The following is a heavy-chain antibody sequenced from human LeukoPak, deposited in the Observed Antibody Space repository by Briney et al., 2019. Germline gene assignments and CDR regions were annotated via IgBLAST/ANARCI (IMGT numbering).Heavy chain of an antibody. CDR3: ARVGYCSSTSCYRWWGYYYYYYMDV. J-gene: IGHJ6*03. CDR1: GFTFSNYE. V-gene: IGHV3-48*03. Sequence: PGGSLRLSCAASGFTFSNYEMHWVRQAPGKGLEWVSYISSSGSDIYYADSVKGRFTISRDNAKNSLYLQMNSLRAEDTAVYYCARVGYCSSTSCYRWWGYYYYYYMDVWGKGTTVTISS. D-gene: IGHD2-2*01. CDR2: ISSSGSDI.